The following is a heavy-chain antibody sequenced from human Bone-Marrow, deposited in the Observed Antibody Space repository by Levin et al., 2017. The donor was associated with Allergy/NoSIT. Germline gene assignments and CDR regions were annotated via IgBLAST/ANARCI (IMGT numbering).Heavy chain of an antibody. D-gene: IGHD2-2*02. CDR1: GYSFTSYW. J-gene: IGHJ6*02. Sequence: SGESLKISCKASGYSFTSYWIGWVRQMPGKGLEWMGIIYPGDSDTRYSPSFQGQVTISADKSISTAYLQWSSLRASDTAMYYCARLFRYCSSTTCYRDGMDVWGQGTTVTVSS. V-gene: IGHV5-51*01. CDR3: ARLFRYCSSTTCYRDGMDV. CDR2: IYPGDSDT.